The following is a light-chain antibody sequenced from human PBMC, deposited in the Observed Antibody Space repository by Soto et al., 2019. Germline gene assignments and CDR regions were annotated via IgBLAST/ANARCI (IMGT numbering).Light chain of an antibody. Sequence: EILVTQSPATLSLSPGERATLSCRASQSVGSFLAWYQQKPGQAPRLLIYEASNRATGIAARFSGRGSGTDFTLTISSLEPEDIGVYYCQQRSNWVFTFGPGTKVDIK. J-gene: IGKJ3*01. V-gene: IGKV3-11*01. CDR3: QQRSNWVFT. CDR2: EAS. CDR1: QSVGSF.